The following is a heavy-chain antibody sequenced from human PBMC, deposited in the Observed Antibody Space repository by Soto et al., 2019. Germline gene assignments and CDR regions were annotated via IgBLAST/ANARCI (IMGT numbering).Heavy chain of an antibody. D-gene: IGHD5-12*01. CDR3: ARGTTSGYDFWYFGY. Sequence: SGPALVNPTPCLTLRCTFSGFSLRKSGMRVSWIRQPPGKALEWLARIDWDDDKFYSTSLKTRITISKDTSKNQVVLTMPNLEPVDTATYYCARGTTSGYDFWYFGYWGRGTLVTVSS. V-gene: IGHV2-70*04. CDR2: IDWDDDK. J-gene: IGHJ4*02. CDR1: GFSLRKSGMR.